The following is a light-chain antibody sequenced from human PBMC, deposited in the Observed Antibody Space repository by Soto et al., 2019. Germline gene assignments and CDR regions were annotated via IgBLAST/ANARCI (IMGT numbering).Light chain of an antibody. CDR1: SSDIGGYNS. CDR3: SSSAGTNSFVL. V-gene: IGLV2-8*01. J-gene: IGLJ3*02. CDR2: EVN. Sequence: QSALTQPPSASGSPGQSVTISCTGTSSDIGGYNSVSWYQQHPGKAPKLMIYEVNKRPLGVPERFSGSKSVNTASLTVSGLQADDEADYYCSSSAGTNSFVLFGGGTKLTVL.